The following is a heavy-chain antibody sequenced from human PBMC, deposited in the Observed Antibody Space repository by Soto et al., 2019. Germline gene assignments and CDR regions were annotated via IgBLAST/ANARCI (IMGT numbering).Heavy chain of an antibody. V-gene: IGHV4-31*03. CDR3: AGGRYSSSSDY. J-gene: IGHJ4*02. CDR1: GGTISSARYY. D-gene: IGHD6-6*01. CDR2: IYYSGST. Sequence: PSETLSLSCNVPGGTISSARYYWSRNRQHPGKGLEWIGYIYYSGSTYYTPSLKSRVTISVDTSKNQFSLKLSSVTAVDTAVYYCAGGRYSSSSDYWGQGTLVTVSS.